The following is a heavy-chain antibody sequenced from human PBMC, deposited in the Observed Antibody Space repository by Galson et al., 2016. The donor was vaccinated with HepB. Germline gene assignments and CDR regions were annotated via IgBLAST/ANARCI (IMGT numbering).Heavy chain of an antibody. Sequence: CAISGDSVSTKSAAWNWIRQSPSRGLEWLGRTYYRSKWYHEYAVSVQSRITINPDTSKNQFSLQLNSVTLEDTAVYYCARGVAPWALGSLGFHMDVWGQGTTVTVSS. CDR2: TYYRSKWYH. CDR1: GDSVSTKSAA. CDR3: ARGVAPWALGSLGFHMDV. J-gene: IGHJ6*02. V-gene: IGHV6-1*01. D-gene: IGHD1-26*01.